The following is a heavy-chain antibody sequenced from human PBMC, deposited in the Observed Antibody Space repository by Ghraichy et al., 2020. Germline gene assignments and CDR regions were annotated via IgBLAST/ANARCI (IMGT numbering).Heavy chain of an antibody. CDR2: ISGSGGST. CDR1: GFTYSSYA. CDR3: AKDRLGYYGMDV. Sequence: GGSLRLSCAASGFTYSSYAMNWVRQAPGKGLEWVSAISGSGGSTYYADSVKGRFTISRDNSKNTLYLQMNSLRAEDSAVYYCAKDRLGYYGMDVWGQGTTVTVSS. J-gene: IGHJ6*02. V-gene: IGHV3-23*01. D-gene: IGHD3-10*01.